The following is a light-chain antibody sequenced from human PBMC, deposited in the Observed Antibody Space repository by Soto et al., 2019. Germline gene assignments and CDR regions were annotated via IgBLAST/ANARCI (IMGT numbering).Light chain of an antibody. CDR2: LGS. CDR3: KQALHTLA. Sequence: DIVMTQSPLSLPVTPGETASISCRSSQSILHSNGYNYLDWYLQTPGQSPQLLIDLGSNRASGVSDRLGVSVSGTDLTLKLRRVEAEDVGVYYCKQALHTLAFGKGTNVEI. J-gene: IGKJ1*01. V-gene: IGKV2-28*01. CDR1: QSILHSNGYNY.